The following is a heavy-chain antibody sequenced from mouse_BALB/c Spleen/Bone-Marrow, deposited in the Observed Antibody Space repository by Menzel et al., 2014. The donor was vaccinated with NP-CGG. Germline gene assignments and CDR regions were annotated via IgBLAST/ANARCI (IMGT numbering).Heavy chain of an antibody. D-gene: IGHD2-14*01. CDR2: IDPANGNT. CDR1: GFNIKDTY. CDR3: ASYRYGWYFDV. Sequence: EVQLVESGAELVKPGASVKLSCTASGFNIKDTYMQWVKQRPEQGLEWIGRIDPANGNTKYDPKFQGKATITADTSSNTAYLQLSSLTSEDTAVYYCASYRYGWYFDVWGAGTTVTVSS. J-gene: IGHJ1*01. V-gene: IGHV14-3*02.